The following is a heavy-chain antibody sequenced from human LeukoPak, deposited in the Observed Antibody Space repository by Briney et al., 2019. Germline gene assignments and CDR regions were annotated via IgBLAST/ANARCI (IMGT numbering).Heavy chain of an antibody. CDR3: ARVIHGGDYDDY. D-gene: IGHD4-23*01. V-gene: IGHV1-8*01. CDR1: GYTFTSYD. J-gene: IGHJ4*02. Sequence: ASVRVSCKASGYTFTSYDINWVRQATGQGLEWMGWMNPNSGNTGYAQKFQGRVTMTRNTSISTAYMELSSLRSEDTAVYYCARVIHGGDYDDYWGQGTLVTVSS. CDR2: MNPNSGNT.